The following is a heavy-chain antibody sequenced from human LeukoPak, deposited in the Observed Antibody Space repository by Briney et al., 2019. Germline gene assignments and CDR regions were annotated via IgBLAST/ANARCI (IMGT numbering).Heavy chain of an antibody. D-gene: IGHD2-8*01. CDR2: INSDGSST. Sequence: GGSLRLSCAASGFTFSSYWMHWVRHAPGKGLVWVSRINSDGSSTSYADSVKGRFTISRDNAKNTLYLQMNSLRAEDTAVYYCARVHRYCTNGVCWTGFDYWGQGTLVTVSS. J-gene: IGHJ4*02. CDR1: GFTFSSYW. CDR3: ARVHRYCTNGVCWTGFDY. V-gene: IGHV3-74*01.